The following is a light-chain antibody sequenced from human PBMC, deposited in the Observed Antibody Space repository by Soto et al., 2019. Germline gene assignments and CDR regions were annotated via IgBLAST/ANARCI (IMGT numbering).Light chain of an antibody. CDR3: QQYGNSPST. Sequence: IVLTQSPATLSLSPGERATLSCRASQNISSYLIWYQQKPGQAPRLLIYDASNRATGIPARFSGSGSGTDFTLSISSLQAEDVAVYYCQQYGNSPSTFGQGTKVDIK. CDR1: QNISSY. V-gene: IGKV3-11*01. CDR2: DAS. J-gene: IGKJ1*01.